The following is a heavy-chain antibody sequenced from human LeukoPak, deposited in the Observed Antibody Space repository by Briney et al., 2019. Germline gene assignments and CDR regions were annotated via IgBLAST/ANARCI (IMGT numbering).Heavy chain of an antibody. CDR1: GLTFSSYG. D-gene: IGHD4-17*01. CDR3: ARGNGDYVPLDAFDI. CDR2: ISSSSSYI. J-gene: IGHJ3*02. V-gene: IGHV3-21*01. Sequence: GGSLRLSCAASGLTFSSYGMNWVRQAPGKGLEWVSSISSSSSYIYYADSVKGRFTISRDNAKNSLYLQMNSLRAEDTAVYYCARGNGDYVPLDAFDIWGQGTMVTVSS.